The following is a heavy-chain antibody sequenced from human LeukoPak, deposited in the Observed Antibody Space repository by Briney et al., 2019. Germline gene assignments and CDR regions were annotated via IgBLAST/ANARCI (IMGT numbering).Heavy chain of an antibody. V-gene: IGHV4-4*02. CDR1: GGSISNTNW. CDR3: AREGGPYRPLDY. CDR2: VNLQGST. Sequence: SETLSLTCGVSGGSISNTNWWTWVRQPPGKGLEWIGEVNLQGSTNYTPSHKSRVALSVDKSEDHLSLKLTSVTAADTAVYYCAREGGPYRPLDYSGQGTLVTVAS. J-gene: IGHJ4*02.